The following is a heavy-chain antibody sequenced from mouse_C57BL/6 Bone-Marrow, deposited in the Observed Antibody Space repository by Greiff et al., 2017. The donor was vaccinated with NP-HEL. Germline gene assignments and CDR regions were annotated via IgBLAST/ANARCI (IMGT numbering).Heavy chain of an antibody. D-gene: IGHD2-3*01. CDR3: AGVDGYPGFAD. CDR2: INPSNGGT. V-gene: IGHV1-53*01. Sequence: VQLQQPGTELVKPGASVKLSCKASGYTFTSYWMHWVKQRPGQGLEWIGNINPSNGGTNYNEKFKGKATLTVDKSSSTAYMQLSSLPSEDSADYACAGVDGYPGFADWGQGTPVTVSA. CDR1: GYTFTSYW. J-gene: IGHJ3*01.